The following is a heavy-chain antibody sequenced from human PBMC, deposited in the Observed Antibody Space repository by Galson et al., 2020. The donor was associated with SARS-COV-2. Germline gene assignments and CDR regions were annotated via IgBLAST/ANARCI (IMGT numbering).Heavy chain of an antibody. V-gene: IGHV4-4*07. J-gene: IGHJ6*02. D-gene: IGHD2-15*01. CDR1: GGSISSYY. CDR2: IYTSGST. Sequence: SETLSLTCTVSGGSISSYYWSWIRQPAGKGLEWIGRIYTSGSTNYNPSLKSRVTMSVDTSKNQFSLKLSSVTAADTAVYYCARDVVVVVAATFYYYYGMDVWGQGTTVTVSS. CDR3: ARDVVVVVAATFYYYYGMDV.